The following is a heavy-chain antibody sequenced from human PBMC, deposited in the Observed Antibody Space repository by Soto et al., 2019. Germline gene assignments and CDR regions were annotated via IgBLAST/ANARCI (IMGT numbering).Heavy chain of an antibody. CDR1: GGTFSSYA. D-gene: IGHD2-2*03. Sequence: ASVKVSCKASGGTFSSYAISWVRQAPGQGLEWMGGIIPIFGTANYAQKFQGRVTITADESTSTAYMELSSLRSEDTAVYYCASRGGNCSSTSCLGGYYYGMDVWGQGTTVTV. CDR2: IIPIFGTA. V-gene: IGHV1-69*13. J-gene: IGHJ6*02. CDR3: ASRGGNCSSTSCLGGYYYGMDV.